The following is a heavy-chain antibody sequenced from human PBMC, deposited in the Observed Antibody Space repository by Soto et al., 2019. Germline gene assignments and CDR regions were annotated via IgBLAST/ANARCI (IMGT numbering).Heavy chain of an antibody. CDR3: ARDPGSLKSLWFGELEDWDYYYGMDV. D-gene: IGHD3-10*01. CDR1: GGTFSSYA. CDR2: IIPIFGTA. V-gene: IGHV1-69*06. Sequence: SVKVSCKASGGTFSSYAISWVRQAPGQGLEWMGGIIPIFGTANYAQKFQGRVTITADKSTSTAYMELSSLRSEDTAAYYCARDPGSLKSLWFGELEDWDYYYGMDVWGQGTTVTVSS. J-gene: IGHJ6*02.